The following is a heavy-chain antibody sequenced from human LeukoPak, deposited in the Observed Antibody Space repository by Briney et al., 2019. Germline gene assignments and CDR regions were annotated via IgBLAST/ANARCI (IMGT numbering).Heavy chain of an antibody. CDR3: AKGGPDYGAGSPEYNWFDP. V-gene: IGHV3-7*03. CDR1: RFTFSNYW. Sequence: GGSLRLSCVASRFTFSNYWMTWVRQAPGKGLERVANIKTDGGETYYIESVKGRFTISRDNARNSLYLQMNSLRLEDTTLYYCAKGGPDYGAGSPEYNWFDPWGQGTLVTVSS. J-gene: IGHJ5*02. CDR2: IKTDGGET. D-gene: IGHD3-10*01.